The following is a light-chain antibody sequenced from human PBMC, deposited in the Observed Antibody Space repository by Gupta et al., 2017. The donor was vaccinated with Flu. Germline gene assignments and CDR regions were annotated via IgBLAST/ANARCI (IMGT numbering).Light chain of an antibody. Sequence: DIQMTQTPSTPSASVGERGTITRRASQSIGSWLAWYQQKPGKAPKLLIYEASKLGRGVPSRFSGSGAGTKFTLTISCRQPDEFATYYCQQYNSYSGYSFGQGTKVDIK. CDR3: QQYNSYSGYS. J-gene: IGKJ2*03. CDR2: EAS. CDR1: QSIGSW. V-gene: IGKV1-5*03.